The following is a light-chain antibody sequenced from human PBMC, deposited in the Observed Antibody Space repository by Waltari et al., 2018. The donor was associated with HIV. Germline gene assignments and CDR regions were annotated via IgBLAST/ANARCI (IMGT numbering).Light chain of an antibody. V-gene: IGLV2-14*01. J-gene: IGLJ3*02. Sequence: QSVLTQPASVSGSPGQSITISCTGTNSDIGAYDYVSWYQQHPGKAPKLLIYEVTIRSPGISYRFSGSKSGNTASMTISGLQAEDEAHYYCSSYAATTTIVFGGGTRLTVL. CDR1: NSDIGAYDY. CDR3: SSYAATTTIV. CDR2: EVT.